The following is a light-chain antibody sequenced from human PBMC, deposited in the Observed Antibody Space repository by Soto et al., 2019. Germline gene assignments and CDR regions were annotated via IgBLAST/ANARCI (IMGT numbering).Light chain of an antibody. CDR3: SSYAGSNNLV. CDR1: SSDVGGYNY. J-gene: IGLJ1*01. CDR2: EVS. V-gene: IGLV2-8*01. Sequence: QSGQSQPPSASGTPGESVTISCTGTSSDVGGYNYVSWYQQHPGKAPKLMIYEVSKRPSGVPDRFSGSKSGNTASLTVSGLQAEDEADYYCSSYAGSNNLVFGTGTKVTVL.